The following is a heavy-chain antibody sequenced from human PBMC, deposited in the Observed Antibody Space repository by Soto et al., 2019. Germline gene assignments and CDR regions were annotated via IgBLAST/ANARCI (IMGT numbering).Heavy chain of an antibody. Sequence: ASVKVSCKASGYTFLDYYIHWVRQAPGQGLEWMGWITPSTGGTNFAPKFKGRVTLTTDTSISTAYMKLSGPRSDDTAVYYCAKDVRINWYTSSHVWGQGTLVTVSS. CDR1: GYTFLDYY. CDR3: AKDVRINWYTSSHV. J-gene: IGHJ3*01. CDR2: ITPSTGGT. V-gene: IGHV1-2*02. D-gene: IGHD1-20*01.